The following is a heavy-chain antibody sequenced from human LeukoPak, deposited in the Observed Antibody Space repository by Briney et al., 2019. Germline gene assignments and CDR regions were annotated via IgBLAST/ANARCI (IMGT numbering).Heavy chain of an antibody. CDR3: ARDGVSSWPYYYYYNMDV. V-gene: IGHV3-74*01. Sequence: GGSLRLSCAASGFTFSSYWIHWVRQAPGKGLVWVSRINRDGSSTTYADSVKGRFTISRDNAKNTLYLQMNSLRAEDTAVYYCARDGVSSWPYYYYYNMDVWGKGTTVTVSS. CDR2: INRDGSST. D-gene: IGHD6-13*01. CDR1: GFTFSSYW. J-gene: IGHJ6*03.